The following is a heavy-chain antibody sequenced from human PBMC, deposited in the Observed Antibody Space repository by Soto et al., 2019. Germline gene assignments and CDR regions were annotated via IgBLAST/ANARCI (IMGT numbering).Heavy chain of an antibody. CDR3: ARSQPLDCSSTSCYTAGNCYYYGMDV. CDR2: INPNSGCT. D-gene: IGHD2-2*02. CDR1: GYTFTGYY. J-gene: IGHJ6*02. V-gene: IGHV1-2*02. Sequence: ASVKVSCKASGYTFTGYYMHWVRQAPGQGLEWMGWINPNSGCTNYAQKFQGRVTMTRDTSISTAYMELCRLRSADTAVYYCARSQPLDCSSTSCYTAGNCYYYGMDVWGQGTTVTVSS.